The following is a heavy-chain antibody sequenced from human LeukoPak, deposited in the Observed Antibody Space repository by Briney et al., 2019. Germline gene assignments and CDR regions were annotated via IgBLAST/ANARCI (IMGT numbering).Heavy chain of an antibody. V-gene: IGHV4-38-2*01. CDR1: GYSISSGYY. CDR2: IYHSGST. Sequence: PSETLSLTCAVSGYSISSGYYWGWIRQPPGKGLEWIGSIYHSGSTYYNPSLKSRVTISVDTSKNQFSLKLSSVTAADTAAYYCARTYYDILTGIYYFDYWGQGTLVTVSS. CDR3: ARTYYDILTGIYYFDY. J-gene: IGHJ4*02. D-gene: IGHD3-9*01.